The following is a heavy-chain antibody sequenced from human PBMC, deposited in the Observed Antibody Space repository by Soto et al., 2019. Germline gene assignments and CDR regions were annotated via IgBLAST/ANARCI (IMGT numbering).Heavy chain of an antibody. Sequence: GGSLRLSCEASGFTPRNYWMHWVRQAPGKGLVWVSRINGDGSSTSYADSVKGRFTISRDNAKNSLYLQMNSLRAEDTAVYYCARDSHGYSSGCYVWGQATTVTVSS. CDR1: GFTPRNYW. D-gene: IGHD6-19*01. CDR2: INGDGSST. J-gene: IGHJ6*02. V-gene: IGHV3-74*01. CDR3: ARDSHGYSSGCYV.